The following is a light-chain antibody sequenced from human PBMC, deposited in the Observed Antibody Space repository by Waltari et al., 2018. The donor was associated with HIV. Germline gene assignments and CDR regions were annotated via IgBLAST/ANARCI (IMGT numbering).Light chain of an antibody. CDR3: VGWDASLSAYV. V-gene: IGLV1-47*01. CDR2: KNY. Sequence: QSVLTQTPSVSGTPGQRVTISCSESSSNSGNDNVYWYQPLPGTAPKRLIYKNYQLPSGSLARFAGTKSGTSSCQAISGLRSEDEAYYYCVGWDASLSAYVFGTGTKVTIL. CDR1: SSNSGNDN. J-gene: IGLJ1*01.